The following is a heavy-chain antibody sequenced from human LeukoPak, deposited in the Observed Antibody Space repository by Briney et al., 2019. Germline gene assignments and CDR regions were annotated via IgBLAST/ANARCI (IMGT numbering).Heavy chain of an antibody. CDR3: GSGIASEDSVAVEY. Sequence: GGSLRLSCAASGFTFGSYWMYWVRQAPGKGLVWVSRVNSDRSRAIYADSVKGRFTISRDNARNTLYLQMNSLRAEDAAVYYCGSGIASEDSVAVEYWGQGTLVTVSS. CDR2: VNSDRSRA. D-gene: IGHD6-13*01. J-gene: IGHJ4*02. CDR1: GFTFGSYW. V-gene: IGHV3-74*01.